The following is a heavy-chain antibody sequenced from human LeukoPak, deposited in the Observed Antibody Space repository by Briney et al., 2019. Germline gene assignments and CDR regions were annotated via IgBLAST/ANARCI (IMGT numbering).Heavy chain of an antibody. CDR2: ISWNSGSI. D-gene: IGHD5-24*01. J-gene: IGHJ4*02. V-gene: IGHV3-9*01. Sequence: GGSLRLSCAASGFTFDDYAMHWVRQAPGKGLEWVSGISWNSGSIGYADSVKGRFTISRDNFKNTLYVQMNSLRADDTAVYYCAKGLASDGWLGHDHWGQGTLVTVSS. CDR3: AKGLASDGWLGHDH. CDR1: GFTFDDYA.